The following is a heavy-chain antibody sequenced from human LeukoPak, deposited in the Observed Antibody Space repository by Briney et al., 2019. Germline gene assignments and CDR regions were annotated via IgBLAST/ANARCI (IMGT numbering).Heavy chain of an antibody. J-gene: IGHJ3*02. CDR1: GGSISSYY. D-gene: IGHD3-9*01. Sequence: PSEPLSLTCTVSGGSISSYYWSWLRLPPGKGLEWIGYLSKSGNTNYSPSHKSRVTIFGDTSKNQFLHKLSSVTAADTAVYYCARARYVNSFYAFDIWGQGTVVTVSS. CDR3: ARARYVNSFYAFDI. V-gene: IGHV4-59*01. CDR2: LSKSGNT.